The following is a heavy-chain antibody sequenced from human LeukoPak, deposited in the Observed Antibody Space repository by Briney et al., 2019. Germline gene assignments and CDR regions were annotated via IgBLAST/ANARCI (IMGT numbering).Heavy chain of an antibody. Sequence: SETLSLTCTVSGGSISSYYWSWIRQPAGKGLEWIGRIYTSGSTNYNPSLKSRVTISVDTSKNQFSLKLSSVTAADTAVYYCARLCSSTSCYDEAFDIWGQGTMVTVSS. V-gene: IGHV4-4*07. CDR3: ARLCSSTSCYDEAFDI. CDR2: IYTSGST. J-gene: IGHJ3*02. CDR1: GGSISSYY. D-gene: IGHD2-2*01.